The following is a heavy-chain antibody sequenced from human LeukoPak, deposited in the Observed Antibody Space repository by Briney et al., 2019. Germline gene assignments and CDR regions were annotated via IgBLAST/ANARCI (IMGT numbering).Heavy chain of an antibody. V-gene: IGHV4-4*07. CDR1: DGSISSYY. Sequence: SETLSLTCTVSDGSISSYYWSWIRQPAGKGLEWIGRIYSSGSTNYNPSLKSRVTMSVDTSNNRLSLKLSSVTAADTAVYYCARDDGRARPNCFDPWGQGTLVTVSS. CDR2: IYSSGST. CDR3: ARDDGRARPNCFDP. J-gene: IGHJ5*02.